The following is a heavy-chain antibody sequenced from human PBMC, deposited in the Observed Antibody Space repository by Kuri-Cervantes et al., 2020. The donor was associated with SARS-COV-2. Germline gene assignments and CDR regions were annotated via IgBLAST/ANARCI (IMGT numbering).Heavy chain of an antibody. J-gene: IGHJ6*02. Sequence: GESLKISCAASGFTFSSYAMHWVRQAPGKGLEWVAVISYDGSNKYYADSVKGRLTISRDNAKNSLYLQMNSLRAEDTAVYYCAREGVRDYDSSGYYYLDYYYYYGMDVWGQGTTVTVSS. CDR2: ISYDGSNK. CDR1: GFTFSSYA. CDR3: AREGVRDYDSSGYYYLDYYYYYGMDV. V-gene: IGHV3-30*07. D-gene: IGHD3-22*01.